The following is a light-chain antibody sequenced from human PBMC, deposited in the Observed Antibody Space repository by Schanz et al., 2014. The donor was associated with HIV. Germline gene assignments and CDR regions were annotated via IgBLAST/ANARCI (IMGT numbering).Light chain of an antibody. V-gene: IGLV2-8*01. CDR1: NSDISTYNY. J-gene: IGLJ3*02. Sequence: SALTQPPSASGSPGQSITISCTGLNSDISTYNYVSWYQQNPGKAPNLIIYDVNKRPSAVPDRFSGSRSGNTASLTVSGLQAEDEGDYFCSSYEGNNILVFGGGTKLTVL. CDR3: SSYEGNNILV. CDR2: DVN.